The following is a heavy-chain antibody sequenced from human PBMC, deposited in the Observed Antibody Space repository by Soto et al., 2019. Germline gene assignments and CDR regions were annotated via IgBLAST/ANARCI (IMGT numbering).Heavy chain of an antibody. CDR1: GYTLTDYY. CDR2: INPHSGGT. V-gene: IGHV1-2*02. CDR3: ARMGSSGWAPDY. J-gene: IGHJ4*02. D-gene: IGHD6-19*01. Sequence: GASVKVSCKASGYTLTDYYIHWVRQAPGQGLEWMGWINPHSGGTNYAQRFLGRVTVTRDTSINTAYMELSRLRPDDTAVYYCARMGSSGWAPDYWGPGTLVTVSS.